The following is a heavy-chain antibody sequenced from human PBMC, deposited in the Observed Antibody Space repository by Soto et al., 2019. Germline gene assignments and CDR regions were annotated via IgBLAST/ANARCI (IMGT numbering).Heavy chain of an antibody. D-gene: IGHD3-10*01. Sequence: PGESLKISCKGSGYIFTTYWIACVLQMPGKGLEWVGIIYPGDSDTRYSPSFEGHVTISVDKSISTAFLQWNSLKASDNAIYYCARHSTSAPKDYWGQGTLVTVSS. CDR3: ARHSTSAPKDY. J-gene: IGHJ4*01. V-gene: IGHV5-51*01. CDR2: IYPGDSDT. CDR1: GYIFTTYW.